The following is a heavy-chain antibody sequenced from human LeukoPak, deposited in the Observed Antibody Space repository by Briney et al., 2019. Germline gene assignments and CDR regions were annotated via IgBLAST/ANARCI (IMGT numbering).Heavy chain of an antibody. CDR1: RFTFDDYA. CDR3: AKDIGSGRTNRFDP. Sequence: GGSLRLSCAASRFTFDDYAMHWVRQAPGKGLEWVSGISWNSGSIGYADSVKGRFTISRDNAKNSLYLQMNSLRAEDTALYYCAKDIGSGRTNRFDPWGQGTLVTVSS. V-gene: IGHV3-9*01. CDR2: ISWNSGSI. J-gene: IGHJ5*02. D-gene: IGHD3-10*01.